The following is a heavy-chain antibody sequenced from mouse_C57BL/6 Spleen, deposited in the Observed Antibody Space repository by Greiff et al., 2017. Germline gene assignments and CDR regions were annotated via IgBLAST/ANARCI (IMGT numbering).Heavy chain of an antibody. CDR3: ARGGFITTGVDSDE. CDR1: GYAFSSSW. J-gene: IGHJ2*01. CDR2: IYPGDGDT. V-gene: IGHV1-82*01. Sequence: QVQLQQSGPELVKPGASVKISCKASGYAFSSSWMNWVKQRPGKGLEWIGRIYPGDGDTNYNGKFQGKATLTTANSSSTAYMQHSRLTSEDAAVYVGARGGFITTGVDSDEGGKGKNRTVSS. D-gene: IGHD1-1*01.